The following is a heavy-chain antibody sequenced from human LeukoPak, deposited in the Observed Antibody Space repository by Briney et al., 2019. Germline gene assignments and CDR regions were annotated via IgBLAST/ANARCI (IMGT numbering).Heavy chain of an antibody. CDR3: ASAPNGDFFDY. V-gene: IGHV4-59*01. Sequence: KSSETLSLTCTISAGSISNYYWSWIRQAPGKALEWIGYIYYSGRTKYNPSLKSRVTTSEGTSTNQFTLKLSSVTTADTAIYYCASAPNGDFFDYWGQGTLVTVSS. J-gene: IGHJ4*02. CDR2: IYYSGRT. D-gene: IGHD2-8*01. CDR1: AGSISNYY.